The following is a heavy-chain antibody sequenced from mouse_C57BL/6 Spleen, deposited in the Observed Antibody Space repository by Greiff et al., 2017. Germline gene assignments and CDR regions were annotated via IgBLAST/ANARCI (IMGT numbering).Heavy chain of an antibody. Sequence: VKLQQPGAELVKPGASVKVSCKASGYTFTSYWMHWVKQRPGQGLEWIGRIHPSDSDTNYNQKFKGKATLTVDKSSSTAYMQLSSLTSEDSAVYYCAMGGTTGSNYFGFAYWGQGTLVTVSA. D-gene: IGHD2-5*01. CDR2: IHPSDSDT. V-gene: IGHV1-74*01. CDR1: GYTFTSYW. CDR3: AMGGTTGSNYFGFAY. J-gene: IGHJ3*01.